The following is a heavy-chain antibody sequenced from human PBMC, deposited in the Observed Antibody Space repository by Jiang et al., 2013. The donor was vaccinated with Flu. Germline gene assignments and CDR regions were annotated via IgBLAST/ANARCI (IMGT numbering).Heavy chain of an antibody. J-gene: IGHJ4*02. D-gene: IGHD2-8*01. Sequence: SGLVKPSETLSLTCAVYGGSFSNYYWSWIRQPPGKGLEWIGEIDQSGSTNYNPSLKSRVTISVDTSKNQFSLKLGSVTAADTAVYYCATWNISRTTKGHYWGQGTLVTVSS. CDR3: ATWNISRTTKGHY. V-gene: IGHV4-34*01. CDR2: IDQSGST. CDR1: GGSFSNYY.